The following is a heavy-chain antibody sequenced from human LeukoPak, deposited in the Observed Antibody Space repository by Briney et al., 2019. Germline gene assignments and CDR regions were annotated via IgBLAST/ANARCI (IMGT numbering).Heavy chain of an antibody. D-gene: IGHD6-19*01. CDR3: AKRVSGWYYDY. V-gene: IGHV3-21*04. CDR1: GFTFSSYS. CDR2: ISSNRNDI. Sequence: GGSLRLSCAASGFTFSSYSMNWVRQAPGKGLEWVSYISSNRNDIYYADSVKGRFTISRDNSKNTLYLQMNSLRAEDTAVYHCAKRVSGWYYDYWGQGTLVTVSS. J-gene: IGHJ4*02.